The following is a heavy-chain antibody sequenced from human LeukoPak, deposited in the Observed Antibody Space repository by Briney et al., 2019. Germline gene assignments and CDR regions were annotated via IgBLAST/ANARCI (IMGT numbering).Heavy chain of an antibody. D-gene: IGHD5-24*01. J-gene: IGHJ5*02. CDR1: GYTFTSYY. CDR2: INPSGGST. V-gene: IGHV1-46*01. CDR3: AREDRTRDGYNLAS. Sequence: ASVKVSCKASGYTFTSYYMHWVRQAPGQGLEWMGIINPSGGSTSYAQKSQGRVTMTRDMSTSTVYMELSSLRSEDTAVCYCAREDRTRDGYNLASWGQGTLVTVSS.